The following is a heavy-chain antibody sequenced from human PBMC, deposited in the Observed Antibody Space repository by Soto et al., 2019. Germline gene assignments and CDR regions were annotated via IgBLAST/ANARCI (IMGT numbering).Heavy chain of an antibody. Sequence: GESLKISCAASGFTFSSYAMHWVRQAPGKGLEWVAVISYDGSNKYYADSVKGRFTISRDNSKNTLYLQMNSLRAEDTAVYYCARDRDYYDSSGYYYFDYWGQGTLVTVSS. CDR3: ARDRDYYDSSGYYYFDY. J-gene: IGHJ4*02. CDR2: ISYDGSNK. CDR1: GFTFSSYA. V-gene: IGHV3-30*04. D-gene: IGHD3-22*01.